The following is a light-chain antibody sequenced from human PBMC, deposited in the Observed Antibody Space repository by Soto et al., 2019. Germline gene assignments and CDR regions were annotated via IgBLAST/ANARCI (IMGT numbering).Light chain of an antibody. CDR3: ATWDTSLSGGV. CDR1: SSNIENNY. CDR2: ENN. V-gene: IGLV1-51*02. Sequence: QSVLTQPPSVSAAPGQYVTISCSGSSSNIENNYVSWYRQLPGTAPKLLIYENNKRPSGIPDRFSGSKSGTSATLGITGLETGDEADCYCATWDTSLSGGVFGTGTKLTVL. J-gene: IGLJ1*01.